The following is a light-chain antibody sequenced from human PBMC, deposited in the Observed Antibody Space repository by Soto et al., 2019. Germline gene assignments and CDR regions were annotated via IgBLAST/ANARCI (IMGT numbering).Light chain of an antibody. CDR3: RQYGRSPLT. V-gene: IGKV3-20*01. Sequence: EIVLTQSPGTLSLSPGERATLSCRASQSVSSNFLAWYQQKPGQTPRLLIYGASSRATGIPDRFSGSGSATDFTLSISRLEPEDFAVYYCRQYGRSPLTFGGGTKVEIK. CDR2: GAS. J-gene: IGKJ4*01. CDR1: QSVSSNF.